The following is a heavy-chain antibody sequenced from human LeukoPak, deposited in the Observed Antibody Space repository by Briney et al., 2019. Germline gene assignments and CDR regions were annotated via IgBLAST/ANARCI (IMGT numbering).Heavy chain of an antibody. J-gene: IGHJ4*02. CDR2: IIPIFGTA. D-gene: IGHD3-10*01. CDR1: GGTFSRYA. V-gene: IGHV1-69*05. CDR3: ARTPPLQYYYGSGSYLVLDY. Sequence: GASVPVSYQASGGTFSRYAISWVRQAPGQGLEWMGGIIPIFGTANYAQKFQGRVTITTDESTSTAYMELSSLRSEDTAVYYCARTPPLQYYYGSGSYLVLDYWGQGTLVTVSS.